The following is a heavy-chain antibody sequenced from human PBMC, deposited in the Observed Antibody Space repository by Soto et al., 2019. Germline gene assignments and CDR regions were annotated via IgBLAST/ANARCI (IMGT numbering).Heavy chain of an antibody. V-gene: IGHV1-46*01. CDR2: INPSGGST. CDR1: GYTFTSYY. D-gene: IGHD6-13*01. CDR3: ARGHTLAAAGMHNWFDP. J-gene: IGHJ5*02. Sequence: GASVKVSCKASGYTFTSYYMHWVRQAPGQGLEWMGIINPSGGSTSYAQKFQGRVTMTRDTSTSTVYMELSSLRSEDTAVYYCARGHTLAAAGMHNWFDPWGQGTLVTVSS.